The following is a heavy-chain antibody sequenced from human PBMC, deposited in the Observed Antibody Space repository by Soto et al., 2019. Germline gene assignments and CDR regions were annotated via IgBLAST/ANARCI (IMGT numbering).Heavy chain of an antibody. CDR3: ARDIVVVPAVGDDYGMDV. CDR2: IYHSGST. D-gene: IGHD2-2*01. CDR1: GGSISSSNW. Sequence: PSQTLSLTCAVSGGSISSSNWWSWVRQPPGKGLEWIGEIYHSGSTNYNPSLKSRVTISVDKSKNQFSLKLSSVTAADTAVYYCARDIVVVPAVGDDYGMDVWGQGTTVTVSS. V-gene: IGHV4-4*02. J-gene: IGHJ6*02.